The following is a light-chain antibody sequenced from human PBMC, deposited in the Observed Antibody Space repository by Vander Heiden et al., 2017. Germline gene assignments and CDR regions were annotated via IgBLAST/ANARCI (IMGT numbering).Light chain of an antibody. Sequence: SYVLTQPPSVSVAPGQTARITCGGNNIVSKSVHWYQQKPGQAPVLVVYADSDRPSGIPERFSGSNSGNTATLTISRVEAGDEADYSCQVWDSSSDHVVFGGGTKLTVL. CDR3: QVWDSSSDHVV. J-gene: IGLJ2*01. CDR1: NIVSKS. CDR2: ADS. V-gene: IGLV3-21*02.